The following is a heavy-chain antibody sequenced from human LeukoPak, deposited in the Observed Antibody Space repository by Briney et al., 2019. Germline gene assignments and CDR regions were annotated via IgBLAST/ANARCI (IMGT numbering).Heavy chain of an antibody. CDR3: ASNWGSYPDC. CDR2: IYYSGST. V-gene: IGHV4-59*12. CDR1: GGSISSYY. Sequence: SETLSLTCTVSGGSISSYYWSWLRQPPGKGLEWIGYIYYSGSTNYNPSLKSRVTISVDTSKNQFSLKLSSVTAADTAVYYCASNWGSYPDCWGQGALVTVSA. J-gene: IGHJ4*02. D-gene: IGHD3-16*01.